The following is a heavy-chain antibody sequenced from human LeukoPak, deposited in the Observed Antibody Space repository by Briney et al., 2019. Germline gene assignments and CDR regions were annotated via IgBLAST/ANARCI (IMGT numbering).Heavy chain of an antibody. V-gene: IGHV3-23*01. J-gene: IGHJ4*02. CDR3: AKDHPSGTYDSSGYYYAMYDY. CDR1: GFTFSSFG. CDR2: ISGSGTT. Sequence: SGGTLRLSCAASGFTFSSFGMSWVRQAPGKGLEWVSAISGSGTTYYADSLKGRFTISRDNSNNTLYLQMNSLRAEDSAVYYCAKDHPSGTYDSSGYYYAMYDYWGQGTLVTVSS. D-gene: IGHD3-22*01.